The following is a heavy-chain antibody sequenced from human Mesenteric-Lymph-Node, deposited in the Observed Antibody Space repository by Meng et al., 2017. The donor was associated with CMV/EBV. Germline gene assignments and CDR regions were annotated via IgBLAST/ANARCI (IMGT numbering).Heavy chain of an antibody. CDR1: GFTFSSYD. CDR3: AKVSGPRTIYYYYGMDV. Sequence: GESLKISCAACGFTFSSYDMHWVRQATGKGLEWVSAIGTAGDTYYPGSVKGQFTISRENAKNSLYLQMNSLRAGDTAVYYCAKVSGPRTIYYYYGMDVWGQGTTVTVSS. D-gene: IGHD1-7*01. CDR2: IGTAGDT. J-gene: IGHJ6*02. V-gene: IGHV3-13*03.